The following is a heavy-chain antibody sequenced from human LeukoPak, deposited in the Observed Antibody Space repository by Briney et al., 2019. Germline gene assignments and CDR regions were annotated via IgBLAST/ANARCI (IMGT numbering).Heavy chain of an antibody. V-gene: IGHV3-21*01. D-gene: IGHD2-2*01. CDR2: MSSRGSYI. Sequence: GGSLRLSCAASGFSFSTYSMNWVRQAPGKGLEWVSSMSSRGSYIYYADSVKGRFSISRDNAKNSLHLQMNSLRAEDTAVYYCAKNINTAMAFWFDPWGQGTLVTVSS. J-gene: IGHJ5*02. CDR1: GFSFSTYS. CDR3: AKNINTAMAFWFDP.